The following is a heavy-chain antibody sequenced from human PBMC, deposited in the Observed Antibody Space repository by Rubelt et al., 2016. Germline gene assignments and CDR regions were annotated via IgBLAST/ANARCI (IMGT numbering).Heavy chain of an antibody. D-gene: IGHD3-10*01. Sequence: VQLLESGGGLVQPGGSLRLSCAASGFTFSSYAMSWVRQAPGKGLEWIGEINHSGSTNYNPSLKSRVTISVDTSKNQFSLKLSSVTAADTAVYYCARKHRNHGRGFDYWGQGTLVTVS. CDR2: INHSGST. J-gene: IGHJ4*02. CDR1: GFTFSSYA. V-gene: IGHV4-34*01. CDR3: ARKHRNHGRGFDY.